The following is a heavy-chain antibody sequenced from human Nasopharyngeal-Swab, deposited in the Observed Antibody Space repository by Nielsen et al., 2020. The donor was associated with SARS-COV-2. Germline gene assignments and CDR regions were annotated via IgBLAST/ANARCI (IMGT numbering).Heavy chain of an antibody. Sequence: SETLSLTCGFYGGSFSGYFWTWIRQPPGKGLEWIGEINHSGSTNYNPSLKNRVTISVDTSKNQFSLKLNSVTAADTAVYYCARDHYYDSSGYYPFHKRYYYGMDVWGQGTTVTVSS. CDR3: ARDHYYDSSGYYPFHKRYYYGMDV. J-gene: IGHJ6*02. CDR2: INHSGST. CDR1: GGSFSGYF. D-gene: IGHD3-22*01. V-gene: IGHV4-34*01.